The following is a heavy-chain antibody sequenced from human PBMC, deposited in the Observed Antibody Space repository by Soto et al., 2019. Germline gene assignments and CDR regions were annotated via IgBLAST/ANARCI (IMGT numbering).Heavy chain of an antibody. Sequence: SVMVSCKASGCTFSSYPISWVRQAPGQGLGWMGGISPIFGTANYAQKFQGRVTITADKSTSTAYMELSSLRSEDTAVYYCARDSGSHLPRFASCGQRSLVIGSS. CDR2: ISPIFGTA. V-gene: IGHV1-69*06. CDR1: GCTFSSYP. J-gene: IGHJ5*01. CDR3: ARDSGSHLPRFAS. D-gene: IGHD1-26*01.